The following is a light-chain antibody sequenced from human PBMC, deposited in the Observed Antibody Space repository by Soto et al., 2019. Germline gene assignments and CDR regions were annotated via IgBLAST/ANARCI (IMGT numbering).Light chain of an antibody. V-gene: IGLV2-14*01. J-gene: IGLJ2*01. CDR1: SSDVGGYNY. CDR2: DVS. CDR3: SSYTSNITHVV. Sequence: QSVLTQPASVSGSPGQSITISCTGTSSDVGGYNYVSWYQQHPGKAPKLMIYDVSNRPSGVSDRFSGSKSGNTASLTISGLQAEDEADYYCSSYTSNITHVVFGGGTKVTVL.